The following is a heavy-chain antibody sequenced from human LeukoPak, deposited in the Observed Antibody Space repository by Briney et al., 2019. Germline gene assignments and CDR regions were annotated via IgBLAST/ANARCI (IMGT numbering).Heavy chain of an antibody. J-gene: IGHJ4*02. Sequence: LETLSLTCAVYGGSFSGYYWSWIRQPPGKGLEWIGEINHSGSTNYNPSLKSRVTISVDTSKNQFSLKLSSVTAADTAVYYCARGLGVLRYFDWLPGFDYWGQGTLVTVSS. V-gene: IGHV4-34*01. CDR2: INHSGST. CDR1: GGSFSGYY. CDR3: ARGLGVLRYFDWLPGFDY. D-gene: IGHD3-9*01.